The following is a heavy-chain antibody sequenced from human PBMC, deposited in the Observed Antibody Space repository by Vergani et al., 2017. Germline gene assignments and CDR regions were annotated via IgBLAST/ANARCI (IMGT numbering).Heavy chain of an antibody. V-gene: IGHV4-59*01. CDR1: GGSISSYY. J-gene: IGHJ6*03. CDR2: LYYGWST. Sequence: QVQLQESGPGLVKPSETLSLTCTVPGGSISSYYWSWVRQPPGKGLEWIGYLYYGWSTNYNPSLKSRVTISVDTSKNQFSLKRSSVTAADTAVYYCAGLNPYYDFWSGYCGYYYYYVDFWGKGTTVTVSS. D-gene: IGHD3-3*01. CDR3: AGLNPYYDFWSGYCGYYYYYVDF.